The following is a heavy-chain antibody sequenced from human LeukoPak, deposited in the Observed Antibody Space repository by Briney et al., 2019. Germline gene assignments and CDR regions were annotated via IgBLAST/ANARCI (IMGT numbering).Heavy chain of an antibody. D-gene: IGHD6-19*01. Sequence: ASVKVSCKASGGTFSSYAISWVRQAPGQGLEWMGRIIPILGIANYAQKFQGRVTMTEDTSTDTAYMELSSLRSEDTAVYYCATLPKEQWLVIDYYFDYWGQGTLVTVSS. J-gene: IGHJ4*02. CDR1: GGTFSSYA. CDR3: ATLPKEQWLVIDYYFDY. CDR2: IIPILGIA. V-gene: IGHV1-69*04.